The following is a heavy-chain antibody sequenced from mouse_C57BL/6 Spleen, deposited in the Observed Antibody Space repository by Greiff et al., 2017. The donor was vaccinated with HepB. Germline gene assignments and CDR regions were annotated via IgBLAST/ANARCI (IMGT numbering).Heavy chain of an antibody. CDR3: TTGGYGSSFAY. V-gene: IGHV14-1*01. CDR1: GFNIKDYY. J-gene: IGHJ3*01. D-gene: IGHD1-1*01. Sequence: EVQLQQSGAELVRPGASVKSSCTASGFNIKDYYMHWVKQRPEQGLEWIGRIDPEDGDTEYAPKFQGKATMTADTSSNTAYLQLSSLTSEDTAVYYCTTGGYGSSFAYWGQGTLVTVSA. CDR2: IDPEDGDT.